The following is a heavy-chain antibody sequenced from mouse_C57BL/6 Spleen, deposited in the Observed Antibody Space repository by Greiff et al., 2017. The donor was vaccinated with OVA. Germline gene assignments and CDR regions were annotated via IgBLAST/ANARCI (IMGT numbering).Heavy chain of an antibody. J-gene: IGHJ3*01. V-gene: IGHV1-26*01. Sequence: EVQLQQSGPELVKPGASVKISCKASGYTFTDYYMNWVKQSHGKSLEWIGDINPNNGGTSYNQKFKGKATLTVDKSSSTAYMELRSLTSEDSAVYYCARREWLGGFAYWGQGTLVTVSA. D-gene: IGHD1-3*01. CDR3: ARREWLGGFAY. CDR2: INPNNGGT. CDR1: GYTFTDYY.